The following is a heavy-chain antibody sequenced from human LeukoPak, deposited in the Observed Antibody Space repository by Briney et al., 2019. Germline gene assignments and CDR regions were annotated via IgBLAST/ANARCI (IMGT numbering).Heavy chain of an antibody. V-gene: IGHV3-23*01. CDR2: ISGSGGKT. CDR3: AKDRWVGGSLQGFFDY. J-gene: IGHJ4*02. D-gene: IGHD1-26*01. Sequence: GGSLRLSCAASGFTFSTYAMSWVRQAPGKGPEWVSAISGSGGKTYYADSVRGRFTISRDNSKNTLYLQLNSLRAEDTATYYCAKDRWVGGSLQGFFDYWGQGTLVTVSS. CDR1: GFTFSTYA.